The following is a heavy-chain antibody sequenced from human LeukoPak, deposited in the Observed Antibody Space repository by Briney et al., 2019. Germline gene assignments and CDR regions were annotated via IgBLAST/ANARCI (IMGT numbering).Heavy chain of an antibody. J-gene: IGHJ3*02. V-gene: IGHV3-23*01. CDR2: IGGSGGST. Sequence: GGSLRLSCVASGFTFSKYSMAWVRQAPGKGPEWVSAIGGSGGSTYYADSVKGRFTISRDNSKNTLYLQMNSLRAEDTAVYYCARTLVVINDAFDIWGQGTMVTVSS. CDR3: ARTLVVINDAFDI. CDR1: GFTFSKYS. D-gene: IGHD3-22*01.